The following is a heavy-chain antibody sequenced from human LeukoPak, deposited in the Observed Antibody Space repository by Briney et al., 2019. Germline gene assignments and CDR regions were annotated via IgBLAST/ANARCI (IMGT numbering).Heavy chain of an antibody. D-gene: IGHD1-26*01. V-gene: IGHV3-11*01. CDR3: ARAGVVGATFFDY. CDR2: ISSSGSTI. CDR1: GFTFSDYY. Sequence: GGSLRLSSAASGFTFSDYYMSWNRQAPGKGLEWVSYISSSGSTIYYADSVKGRFTISRDNAKNSLYLQMNSLRAEDTAVYYCARAGVVGATFFDYWGQGTLVTVSS. J-gene: IGHJ4*02.